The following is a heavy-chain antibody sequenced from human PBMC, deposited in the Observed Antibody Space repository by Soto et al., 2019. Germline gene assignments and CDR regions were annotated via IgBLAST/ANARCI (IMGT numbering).Heavy chain of an antibody. J-gene: IGHJ4*02. CDR3: ARDSYYDILTGYYPPDY. CDR2: INPSGGST. D-gene: IGHD3-9*01. Sequence: ASVKVSCKASGNTFTSDYMHWVRQPPGQGLEWMGIINPSGGSTSYAQKFQSRVTMTRDTSTSTVYMELSSLRSEDTAVYYCARDSYYDILTGYYPPDYWGQGTLVTVSS. V-gene: IGHV1-46*03. CDR1: GNTFTSDY.